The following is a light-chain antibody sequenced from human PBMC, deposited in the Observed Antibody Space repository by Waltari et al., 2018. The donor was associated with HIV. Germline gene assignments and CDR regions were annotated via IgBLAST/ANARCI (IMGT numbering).Light chain of an antibody. CDR1: QTISTY. V-gene: IGKV1-39*01. CDR2: GAS. Sequence: TQSPSSLSASVGDKFTITCRASQTISTYLNWFQQTPGRPPKLLIYGASTLQSGVPSRFSGSGSGTDFTLTISSLQPEDFATYYCQQSFTTPYTFGQGTKLEI. J-gene: IGKJ2*01. CDR3: QQSFTTPYT.